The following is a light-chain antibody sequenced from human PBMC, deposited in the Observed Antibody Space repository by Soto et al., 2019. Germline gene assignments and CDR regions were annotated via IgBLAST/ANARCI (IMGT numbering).Light chain of an antibody. V-gene: IGKV3-20*01. CDR1: QSVSSNY. Sequence: EIVLTQSPGTLSLSPGERATLSCSASQSVSSNYLAWYQQKPGQAPRLLIYGASSRATVIPDRFSGSGSGTDFTLTISRLEPEDFAVYYCQQYGSSPLTFGGGTKVEIK. CDR3: QQYGSSPLT. CDR2: GAS. J-gene: IGKJ4*01.